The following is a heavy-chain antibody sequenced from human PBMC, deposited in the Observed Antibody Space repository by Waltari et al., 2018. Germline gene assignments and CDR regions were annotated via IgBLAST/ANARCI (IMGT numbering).Heavy chain of an antibody. D-gene: IGHD2-2*02. CDR2: IFYTGNV. V-gene: IGHV4-39*07. J-gene: IGHJ4*02. CDR1: NGSISTNTYY. CDR3: AGRPLYTVVWHGFDY. Sequence: QLQLQESGPGLVKPSETLSLTCNVSNGSISTNTYYWAWIRQPPGKGLEWIGSIFYTGNVYYNPSLQSRVTMSVDTSRNQFSLKLSSVTAADTAVYYCAGRPLYTVVWHGFDYWGRGALVTVSS.